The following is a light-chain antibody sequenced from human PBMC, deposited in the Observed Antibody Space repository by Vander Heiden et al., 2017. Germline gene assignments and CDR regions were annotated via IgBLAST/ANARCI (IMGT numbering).Light chain of an antibody. V-gene: IGLV2-14*01. CDR1: SSDVGGYNF. CDR3: SSYTSRSTVL. J-gene: IGLJ2*01. CDR2: DVS. Sequence: QSALTQPASVSGSPGQSITISCPGTSSDVGGYNFVSWHKQHPGKAPKLMSYDVSNRPSGVSNRFSGSKSGNTASLTISGLQAEDEADYYCSSYTSRSTVLFGGGTKLNVL.